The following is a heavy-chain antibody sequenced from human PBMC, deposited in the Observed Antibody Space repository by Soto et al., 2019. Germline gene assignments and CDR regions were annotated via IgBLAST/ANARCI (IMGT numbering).Heavy chain of an antibody. CDR1: GFTVSSNY. V-gene: IGHV3-66*01. D-gene: IGHD2-15*01. Sequence: GGSLRLSCAASGFTVSSNYMSWVRQAPGKGLEWVSVIYSGGSTYYADSVKGRFTISRDNSKNTLYLQMNSLRAEDTAVYYCASDSDGVGLAPWGQGTLVPVSS. J-gene: IGHJ5*02. CDR2: IYSGGST. CDR3: ASDSDGVGLAP.